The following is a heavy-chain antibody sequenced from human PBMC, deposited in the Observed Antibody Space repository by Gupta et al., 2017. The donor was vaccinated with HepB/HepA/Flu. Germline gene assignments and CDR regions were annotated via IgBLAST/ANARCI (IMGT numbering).Heavy chain of an antibody. CDR2: INPNSGGT. CDR1: GFAFTSYY. J-gene: IGHJ6*02. CDR3: ARVQLYTSAAPYYYFGMDV. V-gene: IGHV1-2*02. D-gene: IGHD6-25*01. Sequence: QVHLVQSGAEVKKPGASVKVSCKASGFAFTSYYVHWVRQAPGQGLEWMGWINPNSGGTNYAQMFEGRVTMTRDTSISTVFMELSRLRSDEKAVYYCARVQLYTSAAPYYYFGMDVWGQVTTVTVS.